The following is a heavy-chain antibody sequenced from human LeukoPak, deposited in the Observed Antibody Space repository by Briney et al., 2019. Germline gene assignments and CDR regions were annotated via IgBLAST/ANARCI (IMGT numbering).Heavy chain of an antibody. CDR2: INPNSGGT. J-gene: IGHJ4*02. Sequence: ASVKVSCKASGYTFTGYYMHWVRQAPGQGLEWMGWINPNSGGTNYAQKLQGRVTMTTDTSTSTAYMELRSLRSDDTAVYYCARDRYFDSSGNYYVDDWGQGTLVTVSS. D-gene: IGHD3-22*01. CDR1: GYTFTGYY. V-gene: IGHV1-2*02. CDR3: ARDRYFDSSGNYYVDD.